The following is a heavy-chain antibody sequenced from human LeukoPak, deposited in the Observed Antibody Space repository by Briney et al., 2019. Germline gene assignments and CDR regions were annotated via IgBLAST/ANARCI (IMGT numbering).Heavy chain of an antibody. CDR1: GFTFSSYA. Sequence: PGRSLRLPCAASGFTFSSYAMHWVRQAPGKGLEWVAVISYDGSNKYYADSVKGRFTISRDNSKNTLYLQMNSLRAEDTAVYYCARVSAGIRDAFDIWGQGTMVTVSS. J-gene: IGHJ3*02. V-gene: IGHV3-30-3*01. D-gene: IGHD3-10*01. CDR3: ARVSAGIRDAFDI. CDR2: ISYDGSNK.